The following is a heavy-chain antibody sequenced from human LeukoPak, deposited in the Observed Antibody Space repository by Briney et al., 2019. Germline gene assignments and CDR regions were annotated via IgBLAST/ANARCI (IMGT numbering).Heavy chain of an antibody. D-gene: IGHD6-6*01. CDR1: GYTFTSYY. J-gene: IGHJ4*02. V-gene: IGHV1-46*01. CDR2: INPSGGST. Sequence: ASVKVSCKASGYTFTSYYMHWVRQAPGQGLEWMGIINPSGGSTSYAQKFQGRVTMTRDMSTRTVYMELSSLRSEDTAVYYCARGTSPARLDYWGQGTLVTVSS. CDR3: ARGTSPARLDY.